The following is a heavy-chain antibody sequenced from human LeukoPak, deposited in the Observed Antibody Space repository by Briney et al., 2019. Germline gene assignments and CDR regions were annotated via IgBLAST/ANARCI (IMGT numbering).Heavy chain of an antibody. Sequence: GASVKVSCKAPGYTFTSYGISWVRQAPGQGLEWMGWISAYNGNTNYAQKLQGRVTMTTDTSTSTAYMELRSLRSDDTAVYYCARAPYDFWSGNNWFDPWGQGTLVTVSS. J-gene: IGHJ5*02. CDR3: ARAPYDFWSGNNWFDP. CDR2: ISAYNGNT. V-gene: IGHV1-18*01. D-gene: IGHD3-3*01. CDR1: GYTFTSYG.